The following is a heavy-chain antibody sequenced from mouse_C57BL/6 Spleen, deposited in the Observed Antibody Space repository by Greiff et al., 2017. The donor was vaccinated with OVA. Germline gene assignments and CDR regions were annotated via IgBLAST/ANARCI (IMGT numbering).Heavy chain of an antibody. CDR3: ARGVLLRYPWYFDV. CDR1: GYTFTSYW. J-gene: IGHJ1*03. Sequence: VQLQQPGAELVRPGSSVKLSCKASGYTFTSYWMDWVKQRPGQGLEWIGNIYPSDSETHYNQKFKDKATLTVDKSSSTAYMQLSSLTSEDSAVYYCARGVLLRYPWYFDVWGTGTTVTVSS. CDR2: IYPSDSET. D-gene: IGHD1-1*01. V-gene: IGHV1-61*01.